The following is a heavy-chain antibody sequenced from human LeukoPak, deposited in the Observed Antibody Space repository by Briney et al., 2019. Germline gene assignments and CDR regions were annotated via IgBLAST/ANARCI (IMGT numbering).Heavy chain of an antibody. CDR3: AKAGSGSSKGVFDY. CDR1: GFTFDDYA. V-gene: IGHV3-9*03. CDR2: ISWNRGSI. D-gene: IGHD3-10*01. Sequence: LRLSCAASGFTFDDYAMHWVRQAPGKGLEWVAGISWNRGSIDYADSVKGRFTISRDNAKNSLYLQMNSLRAGDMALYYCAKAGSGSSKGVFDYWGQGTLVTVSS. J-gene: IGHJ4*02.